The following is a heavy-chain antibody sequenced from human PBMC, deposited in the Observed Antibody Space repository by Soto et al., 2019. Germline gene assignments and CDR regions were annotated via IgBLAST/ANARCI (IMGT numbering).Heavy chain of an antibody. CDR1: GFTFGYYS. V-gene: IGHV3-23*01. D-gene: IGHD1-1*01. Sequence: EVQLLESGGHLVQPGGSLRLSCAASGFTFGYYSMSWVRQSPGKGLEWVAGISGTGGSKYHAASVAGRFAISRDNSKRTLCLQLNTLRTEDTAVYYCARSLGDRWNEYFFQYWGQGTLVTVSS. CDR2: ISGTGGSK. J-gene: IGHJ4*02. CDR3: ARSLGDRWNEYFFQY.